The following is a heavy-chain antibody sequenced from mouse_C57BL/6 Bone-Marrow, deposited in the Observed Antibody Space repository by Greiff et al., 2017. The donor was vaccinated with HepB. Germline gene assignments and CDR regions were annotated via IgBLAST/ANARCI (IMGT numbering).Heavy chain of an antibody. D-gene: IGHD1-1*01. J-gene: IGHJ2*01. Sequence: VQLQQSGPELVKPGASVKISCKASGYAFSSSWMNWVKQRPGKGLEWIGRIYPGDGDTNYNGKFKGKATLTADKSSSTAYMQLSSLTSEDSAVYFCARYGSSYVDFDYWGQGTTLTVSS. CDR3: ARYGSSYVDFDY. CDR1: GYAFSSSW. V-gene: IGHV1-82*01. CDR2: IYPGDGDT.